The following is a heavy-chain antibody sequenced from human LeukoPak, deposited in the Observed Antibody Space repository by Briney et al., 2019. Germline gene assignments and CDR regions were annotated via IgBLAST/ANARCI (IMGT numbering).Heavy chain of an antibody. CDR2: IRYDESNK. CDR1: GFTFSSYG. Sequence: PGGSLRLSCAASGFTFSSYGMHWVRQAPGRGLEWVAFIRYDESNKYYADSVKGRFTISRDNSKNTLYLQMNSLRAEDTAVYYCAKADYDYVWGSYRNQWYFDYWGQGTLVTVSS. J-gene: IGHJ4*02. D-gene: IGHD3-16*02. CDR3: AKADYDYVWGSYRNQWYFDY. V-gene: IGHV3-30*02.